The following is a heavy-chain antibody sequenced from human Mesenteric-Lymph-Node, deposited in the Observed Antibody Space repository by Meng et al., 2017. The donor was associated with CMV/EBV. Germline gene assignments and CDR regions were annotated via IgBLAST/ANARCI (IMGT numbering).Heavy chain of an antibody. CDR1: GCTFSSYA. CDR2: IIPILGIA. Sequence: SVNVSCKASGCTFSSYAILWVRQAPGQGLEWMGGIIPILGIANYAQKFQGRVTITADKSTSTAYMELYSLRSEDTAVYYCARGSRTIFGVVIYYYYGMDVWGQGTTVTVSS. V-gene: IGHV1-69*10. J-gene: IGHJ6*02. D-gene: IGHD3-3*01. CDR3: ARGSRTIFGVVIYYYYGMDV.